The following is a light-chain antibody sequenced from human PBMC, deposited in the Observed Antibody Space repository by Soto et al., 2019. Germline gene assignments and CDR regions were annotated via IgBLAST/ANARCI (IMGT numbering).Light chain of an antibody. CDR1: SGSIASNY. CDR2: EDN. CDR3: QSYDSSTNWV. V-gene: IGLV6-57*03. J-gene: IGLJ3*02. Sequence: NFMLTQPHSVSESPGKTVTISCTRSSGSIASNYVQWYQQRPGSAPTTVIYEDNQRPSGVPDRFSGSIDSSSNSASLAISGLKTGDEADSYCQSYDSSTNWVFGGGTKLTVL.